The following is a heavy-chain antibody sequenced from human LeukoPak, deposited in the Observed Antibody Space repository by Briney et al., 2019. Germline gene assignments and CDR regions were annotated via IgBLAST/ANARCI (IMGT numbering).Heavy chain of an antibody. CDR1: GYTFTSYG. CDR3: ARAGRWLQPESKNWFDP. CDR2: ISAYNGNT. V-gene: IGHV1-18*01. D-gene: IGHD5-24*01. Sequence: ASVKVSCKASGYTFTSYGISWVRQAPGQGLEWMGWISAYNGNTNYAQKLQGRVTMTTDTSTSTAYMELSRLRSDDTAVYYCARAGRWLQPESKNWFDPWGQGTLVTVSS. J-gene: IGHJ5*02.